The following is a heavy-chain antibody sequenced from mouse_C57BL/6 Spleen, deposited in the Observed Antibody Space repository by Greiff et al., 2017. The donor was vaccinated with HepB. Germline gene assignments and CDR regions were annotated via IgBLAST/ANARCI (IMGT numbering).Heavy chain of an antibody. CDR1: GFSLTSYA. V-gene: IGHV2-9-1*01. CDR2: IWTGGGT. CDR3: DREEYYYGSSGYYYAMDY. J-gene: IGHJ4*01. D-gene: IGHD1-1*01. Sequence: VHLVESGPGLVAPSQSLSITCTVSGFSLTSYAISWVRQPPGKGLEWLGVIWTGGGTNYNSALKSRLSISKDNSKSQDFLKMNSLQTDDTARYYCDREEYYYGSSGYYYAMDYWGQGTSVTVSS.